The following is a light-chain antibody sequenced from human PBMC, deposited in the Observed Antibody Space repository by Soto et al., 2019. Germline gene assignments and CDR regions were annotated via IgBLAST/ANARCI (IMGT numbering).Light chain of an antibody. CDR1: QSLVYSDGNTY. CDR3: VQFAHVPRT. Sequence: DTVLTQTPLSSPVTLGQPASISCRSSQSLVYSDGNTYLSWLQQRPGQPPRLLIYQVSNRFSGVPDRFSSSGAGTDFTLTISRVEADDVGVYFCVQFAHVPRTFGQGTMVEI. CDR2: QVS. V-gene: IGKV2-24*01. J-gene: IGKJ1*01.